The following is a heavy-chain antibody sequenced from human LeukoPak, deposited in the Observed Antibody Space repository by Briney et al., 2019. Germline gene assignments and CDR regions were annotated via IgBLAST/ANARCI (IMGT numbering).Heavy chain of an antibody. V-gene: IGHV3-48*04. J-gene: IGHJ1*01. CDR3: ARGGTLEYFQH. CDR1: GFTFSICS. Sequence: GGSLRLSCAASGFTFSICSMNWVRQAPGKGLEWVSYISSSGSTIYYADSVKGRFTISRDNAKNSLYLQMNSLRAEDTAVYYCARGGTLEYFQHWGQGTLVTVSS. CDR2: ISSSGSTI.